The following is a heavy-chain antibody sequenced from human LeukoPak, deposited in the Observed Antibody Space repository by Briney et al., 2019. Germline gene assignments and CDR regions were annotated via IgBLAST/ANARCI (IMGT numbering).Heavy chain of an antibody. CDR3: ARVVGSSWYCFDY. V-gene: IGHV4-38-2*01. D-gene: IGHD6-13*01. CDR1: GYSISSGYY. J-gene: IGHJ4*02. CDR2: IYHSGST. Sequence: SETLSLTCAVSGYSISSGYYWGWIRQPPGKGLEWIGSIYHSGSTYYNPSLKSRVTISVDTSKNQFSLKLSSVTAADTAVYCCARVVGSSWYCFDYWGQGTLVTVSS.